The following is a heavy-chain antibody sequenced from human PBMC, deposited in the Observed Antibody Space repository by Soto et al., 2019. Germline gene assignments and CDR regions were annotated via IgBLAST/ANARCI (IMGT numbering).Heavy chain of an antibody. D-gene: IGHD1-7*01. J-gene: IGHJ6*02. CDR1: GFTFSSYG. V-gene: IGHV3-33*01. CDR3: ASEPHEELELQSEISYLGMDV. CDR2: IWFDGSTK. Sequence: QVQLVESGGGVVQPGKSLRVSCVASGFTFSSYGMHWVRQAPGKGLEWVAFIWFDGSTKYYADSVKGRFTISRDNSKSTLYLQMNSLRAEDTAVYYCASEPHEELELQSEISYLGMDVWGQGTTVTVS.